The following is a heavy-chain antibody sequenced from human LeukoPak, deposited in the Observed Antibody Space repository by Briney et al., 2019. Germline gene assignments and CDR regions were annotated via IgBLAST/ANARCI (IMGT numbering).Heavy chain of an antibody. CDR2: ISSSSSYI. V-gene: IGHV3-21*01. J-gene: IGHJ6*03. D-gene: IGHD6-6*01. CDR3: ARDKQAARLYYYYYYMDV. Sequence: GGSLRLSCAASGFTFSSYWMHWVRQAPGKGLVWVSSISSSSSYIYYADSVKGRFTISRDNSKNTLYLQMNSLRAEDTAVYYCARDKQAARLYYYYYYMDVWGKGTTVTVSS. CDR1: GFTFSSYW.